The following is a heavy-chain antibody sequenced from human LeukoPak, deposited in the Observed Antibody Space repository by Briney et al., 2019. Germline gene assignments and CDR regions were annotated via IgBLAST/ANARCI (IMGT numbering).Heavy chain of an antibody. CDR3: ARDPYSGNYGNYYYYYMDV. CDR2: ISGGST. J-gene: IGHJ6*03. CDR1: GFTVSSNE. V-gene: IGHV3-38-3*01. D-gene: IGHD1-26*01. Sequence: GGSLRLSRAASGFTVSSNEMSWVRQAPGKGLEWVSSISGGSTYYADSRKGRFTISRDNSKNTLHLQMNSLRAEDTAVYYCARDPYSGNYGNYYYYYMDVWGKGTTVTISS.